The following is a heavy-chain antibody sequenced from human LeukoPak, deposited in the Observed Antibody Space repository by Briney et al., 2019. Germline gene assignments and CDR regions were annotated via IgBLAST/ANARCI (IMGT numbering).Heavy chain of an antibody. CDR2: IKQDGSEK. Sequence: GGSLRLSCAASGFTVSSNYMSWVRQAPGKGLEWVANIKQDGSEKYYVDSVKGRFTTSRDNAKNSLYLQMNSLRAEDTAVYYCARDDSYCSSTSCYGWFDPWGQGTLVTVSS. CDR3: ARDDSYCSSTSCYGWFDP. D-gene: IGHD2-2*01. CDR1: GFTVSSNY. V-gene: IGHV3-7*01. J-gene: IGHJ5*02.